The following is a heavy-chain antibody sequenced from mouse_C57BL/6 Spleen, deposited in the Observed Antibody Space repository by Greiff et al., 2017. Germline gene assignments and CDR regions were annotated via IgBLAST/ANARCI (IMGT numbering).Heavy chain of an antibody. V-gene: IGHV5-4*01. CDR2: ISDGGSYT. Sequence: EVQLVESGGGLVKPGGSLKLSCAASGFTFSSYAMSWVRQTPEKRLEWVATISDGGSYTYYPDNVKGRFTISRDNAKNNLYLQMSHLKSEDTAMYYCARFGDDGYSWFAYWGQGTLVTVSA. CDR3: ARFGDDGYSWFAY. D-gene: IGHD2-3*01. J-gene: IGHJ3*01. CDR1: GFTFSSYA.